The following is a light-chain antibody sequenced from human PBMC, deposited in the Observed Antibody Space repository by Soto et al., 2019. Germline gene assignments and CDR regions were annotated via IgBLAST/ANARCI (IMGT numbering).Light chain of an antibody. CDR1: QTINTW. CDR3: QQYNTYERT. Sequence: DIQMTQSPSTLSASVGDRVTITCRASQTINTWLAWYQQKPGKAPKLLIYDASSFESGVPSRFSGSGSGTEFTLTISSLQPDDFASYYCQQYNTYERTFGQGTKVEIK. J-gene: IGKJ1*01. V-gene: IGKV1-5*01. CDR2: DAS.